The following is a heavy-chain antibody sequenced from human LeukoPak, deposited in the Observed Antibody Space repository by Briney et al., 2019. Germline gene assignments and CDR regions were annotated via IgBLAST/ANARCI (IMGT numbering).Heavy chain of an antibody. CDR3: ARELPEYSSSRGLDY. D-gene: IGHD6-6*01. J-gene: IGHJ4*02. V-gene: IGHV3-53*05. Sequence: GGSLRLSCAASGFTVSSNYMSWVRQAPGKGLEWVSVIYSGGSTYYADSVKGRFTISRDNSKNTLYLQMNSLRAEDTAVYYCARELPEYSSSRGLDYWGQGTLVTVSS. CDR1: GFTVSSNY. CDR2: IYSGGST.